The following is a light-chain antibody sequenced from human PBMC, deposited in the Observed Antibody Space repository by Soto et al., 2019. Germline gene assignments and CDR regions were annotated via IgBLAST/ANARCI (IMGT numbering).Light chain of an antibody. J-gene: IGKJ1*01. Sequence: DIQMTQSPSSLSASVGDRVTITCRASQGISTYLNWYHQKPGKAPKLLIYAASSLQSGVPSRFSGSGSDTDFTLTISSLQPEDFATDSCQQSYSTTWTFGQGTKVDIK. CDR1: QGISTY. V-gene: IGKV1-39*01. CDR3: QQSYSTTWT. CDR2: AAS.